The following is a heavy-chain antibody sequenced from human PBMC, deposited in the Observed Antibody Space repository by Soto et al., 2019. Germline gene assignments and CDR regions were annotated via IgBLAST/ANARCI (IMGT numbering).Heavy chain of an antibody. D-gene: IGHD2-21*01. CDR2: FDPDDGEDGET. V-gene: IGHV1-24*01. CDR3: VKGLFDLGQPKCSDL. CDR1: GYTLSELS. J-gene: IGHJ2*01. Sequence: QVQLVQPGAEVKKPGASVKVSCRVSGYTLSELSMHWVRQTPGKGLEWMGGFDPDDGEDGETIYAHTFQSRVTMNEDTSRDTVYMERNRVRAEDAAVYYSVKGLFDLGQPKCSDLSGCGPRVPGS.